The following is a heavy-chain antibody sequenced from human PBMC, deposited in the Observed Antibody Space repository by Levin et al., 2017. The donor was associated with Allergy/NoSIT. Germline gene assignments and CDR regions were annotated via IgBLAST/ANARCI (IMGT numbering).Heavy chain of an antibody. CDR1: GGSFSGYY. D-gene: IGHD1-1*01. V-gene: IGHV4-34*01. CDR3: ARGRTKRDT. Sequence: SETLSLTCAVYGGSFSGYYWSWIRQPPGKGLEWIGEIKHNGSGIYNPSLKSRVTISVDTSKNQFSLKLTSVTAADTAVYYCARGRTKRDTWGQGTLVTVSS. CDR2: IKHNGSG. J-gene: IGHJ5*02.